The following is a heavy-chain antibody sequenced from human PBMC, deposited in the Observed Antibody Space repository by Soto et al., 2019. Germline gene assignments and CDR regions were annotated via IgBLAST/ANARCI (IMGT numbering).Heavy chain of an antibody. CDR3: ARGPYGSGNQYFDF. Sequence: ASVKVSCKASGYTFTNYGISWVRQAPGQRLEWMGWINTGSGDTTYSQYFQGRVTFTRDPSATTAYMELSNLGSEDTAVYSCARGPYGSGNQYFDFWGQGTLVTVSS. D-gene: IGHD3-10*01. J-gene: IGHJ4*02. V-gene: IGHV1-3*04. CDR1: GYTFTNYG. CDR2: INTGSGDT.